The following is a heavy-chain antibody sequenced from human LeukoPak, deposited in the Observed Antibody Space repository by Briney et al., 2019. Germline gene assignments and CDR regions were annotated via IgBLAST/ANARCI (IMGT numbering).Heavy chain of an antibody. Sequence: GPVKVSCKASGYTFTSYGISWVRQAPGQGLEWMGWISAYNGYTYYAQKLQGRVTMTTDTSTSTAYMELRSLRSGDTAVYYCARGAVNRYNWNDDNFYYYYMDVWGKGTTVTISS. CDR2: ISAYNGYT. V-gene: IGHV1-18*01. CDR1: GYTFTSYG. D-gene: IGHD1-1*01. J-gene: IGHJ6*03. CDR3: ARGAVNRYNWNDDNFYYYYMDV.